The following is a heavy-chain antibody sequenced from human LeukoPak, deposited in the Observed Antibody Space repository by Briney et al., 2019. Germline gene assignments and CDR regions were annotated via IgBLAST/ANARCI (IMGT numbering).Heavy chain of an antibody. Sequence: GASVKVSCKASGYTFTSYGISWVRQAPGQGLEWMGWNSAYNGNTNCAQKLQGRVTMTTDTSTSTAYMELRSLRSDDTAVYYCARDCSSTSCYDRWFDPWGQGTLVTVSS. J-gene: IGHJ5*02. CDR2: NSAYNGNT. CDR3: ARDCSSTSCYDRWFDP. D-gene: IGHD2-2*01. V-gene: IGHV1-18*01. CDR1: GYTFTSYG.